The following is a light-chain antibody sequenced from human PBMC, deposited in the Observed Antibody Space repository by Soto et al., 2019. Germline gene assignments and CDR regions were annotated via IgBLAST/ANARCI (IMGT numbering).Light chain of an antibody. Sequence: LMTQSPATLSMSPGERATLSCRASQSVSSNLAWYQQKPGQSPRLLIYDASTRATEGPARFSGSGSGTEFTLTISSLQSEDFAVDFCQQYDNWPLYTFGQGTKLEIK. CDR3: QQYDNWPLYT. CDR1: QSVSSN. CDR2: DAS. V-gene: IGKV3-15*01. J-gene: IGKJ2*01.